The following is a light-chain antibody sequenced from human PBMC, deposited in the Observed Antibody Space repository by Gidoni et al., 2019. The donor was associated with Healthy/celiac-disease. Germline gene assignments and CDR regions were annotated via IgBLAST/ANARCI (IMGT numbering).Light chain of an antibody. CDR3: QAWDSSTVV. J-gene: IGLJ1*01. CDR2: QYS. Sequence: SYELTQPPSVSESTGQTASITCPGDKLGDKYASWYQQKPGQSPVLVIYQYSRRPSGIPARFSGSNSGNTATLTISGTQAMDEADYYCQAWDSSTVVFGTGTKVTVL. V-gene: IGLV3-1*01. CDR1: KLGDKY.